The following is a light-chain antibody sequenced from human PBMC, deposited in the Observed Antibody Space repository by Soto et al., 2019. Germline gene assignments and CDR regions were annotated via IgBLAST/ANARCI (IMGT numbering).Light chain of an antibody. CDR2: GAS. CDR3: QQYNNRPPIT. J-gene: IGKJ5*01. CDR1: QSVSSN. Sequence: EIVMTQSPATLSVSPGERATLSCSASQSVSSNLAWYQQKPGQAPRLLIYGASTRATGSPARFSGSGSGTEFTLTISSLQSEDFAVYYCQQYNNRPPITFGQGTRLEIK. V-gene: IGKV3D-15*01.